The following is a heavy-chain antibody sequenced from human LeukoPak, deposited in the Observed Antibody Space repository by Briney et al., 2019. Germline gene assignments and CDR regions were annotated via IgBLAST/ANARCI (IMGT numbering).Heavy chain of an antibody. CDR1: GFTFSGYW. V-gene: IGHV3-74*01. CDR3: ARSTDSWTNYYGMDV. CDR2: INSDETRT. Sequence: GGSLRLSCAASGFTFSGYWMHWVRQAPGKGLVWVSRINSDETRTNFADSVKGRFTISRDNAKNTLYLQMNSLRAEDTAVYYCARSTDSWTNYYGMDVWGQGTTVTVSS. D-gene: IGHD3/OR15-3a*01. J-gene: IGHJ6*02.